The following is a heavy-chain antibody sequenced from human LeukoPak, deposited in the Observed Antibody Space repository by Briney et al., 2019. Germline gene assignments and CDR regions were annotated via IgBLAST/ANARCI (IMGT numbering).Heavy chain of an antibody. Sequence: GGSLRLSCAASGFTFDDYAMHWVRQAPGKGLEWVSLISGDGGGTYYADSVKGRFTISRDNSKNSLYLQMNSLRTEDTALYYCASVIVGAHDYWGQGTLVTVSS. CDR1: GFTFDDYA. J-gene: IGHJ4*02. D-gene: IGHD1-26*01. CDR2: ISGDGGGT. V-gene: IGHV3-43*02. CDR3: ASVIVGAHDY.